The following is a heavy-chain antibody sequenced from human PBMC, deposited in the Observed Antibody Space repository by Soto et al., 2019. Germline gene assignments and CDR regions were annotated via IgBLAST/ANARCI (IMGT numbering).Heavy chain of an antibody. CDR1: GFSLSTSGVG. Sequence: QITLKESGPTLVKPTQTLTLTCTFSGFSLSTSGVGVGWIRQPPGKALEWLALIYSDDDKRYSPSLKSRLTITKDXXKXQXDLTMTNMDPVDTATYYCAHRRGSGWYTRIMYGMDVWGQGTTVTVSS. J-gene: IGHJ6*02. V-gene: IGHV2-5*02. CDR2: IYSDDDK. CDR3: AHRRGSGWYTRIMYGMDV. D-gene: IGHD6-19*01.